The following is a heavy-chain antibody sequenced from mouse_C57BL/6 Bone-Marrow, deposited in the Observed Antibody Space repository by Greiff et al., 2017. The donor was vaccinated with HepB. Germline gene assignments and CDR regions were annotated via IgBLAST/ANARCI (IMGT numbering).Heavy chain of an antibody. CDR3: ARDRSDWFAY. J-gene: IGHJ3*01. CDR1: GYAFTNYL. V-gene: IGHV1-54*01. CDR2: INPGSGGT. Sequence: VQLQQSGAELVRPGPSVKVSCKASGYAFTNYLIEWVKQRPGQGLEWIGVINPGSGGTNYNEKFKGKATLTADKSSSTAYMQLSSLTSEDSAVYFCARDRSDWFAYWGQGTLVTVSA.